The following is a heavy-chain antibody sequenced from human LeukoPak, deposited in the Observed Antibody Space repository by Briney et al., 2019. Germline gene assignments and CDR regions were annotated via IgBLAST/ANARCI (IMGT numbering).Heavy chain of an antibody. J-gene: IGHJ4*02. D-gene: IGHD3-22*01. CDR3: AREYDSSGYHHYYFDY. CDR2: IYTSGST. V-gene: IGHV4-4*07. CDR1: GGSISSYY. Sequence: SETLSLTCTVSGGSISSYYWSWIRQPAGKGLEWIGRIYTSGSTNYNPSLKSRVTMSVDTSKNQFSLKLSSVTAADTAVYYCAREYDSSGYHHYYFDYWGREPWSPSPQ.